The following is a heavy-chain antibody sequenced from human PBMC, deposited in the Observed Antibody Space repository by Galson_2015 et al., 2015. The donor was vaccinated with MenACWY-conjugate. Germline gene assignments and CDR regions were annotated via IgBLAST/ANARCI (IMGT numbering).Heavy chain of an antibody. Sequence: LSLTCSVSGASISTDYWSWIRPPLGKGLEWIGYIHYSGSTKYNPSLKTRITMSLDTSENQFSLKLSSVTAADTAVYYCARWVAVKMIEYCGQGTLVTVSS. CDR1: GASISTDY. J-gene: IGHJ4*02. CDR3: ARWVAVKMIEY. V-gene: IGHV4-59*01. D-gene: IGHD6-19*01. CDR2: IHYSGST.